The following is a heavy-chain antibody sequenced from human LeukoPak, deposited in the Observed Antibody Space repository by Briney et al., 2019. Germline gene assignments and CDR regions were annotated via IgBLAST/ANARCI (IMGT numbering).Heavy chain of an antibody. Sequence: PSETLSLTCAVYGGSFSGYYWSWIRQPPGKGLEWIGEINHSGSTNYNPSLKSRVTISVDTSKNQFSLRLSSVTAADTAVYYCARGLYGGSWLSVYYYYGMDVRGQGTTVTVSS. V-gene: IGHV4-34*01. J-gene: IGHJ6*02. D-gene: IGHD2-15*01. CDR1: GGSFSGYY. CDR3: ARGLYGGSWLSVYYYYGMDV. CDR2: INHSGST.